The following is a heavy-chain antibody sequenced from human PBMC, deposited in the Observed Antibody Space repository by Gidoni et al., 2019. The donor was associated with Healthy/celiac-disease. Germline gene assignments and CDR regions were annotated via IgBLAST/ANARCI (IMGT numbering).Heavy chain of an antibody. D-gene: IGHD5-12*01. Sequence: EVQLVESGGGLVQPGRSLRLSCTASGFTFGDYAMSWFRQAPGKGLEWVGFIRSKAYGGTTEYAASVKGRFTISRDDSKSIAYLQMNSLKTEDTAVYYCTRNSGYDPRVDYWGQGTLVTVSS. CDR3: TRNSGYDPRVDY. CDR2: IRSKAYGGTT. V-gene: IGHV3-49*03. CDR1: GFTFGDYA. J-gene: IGHJ4*02.